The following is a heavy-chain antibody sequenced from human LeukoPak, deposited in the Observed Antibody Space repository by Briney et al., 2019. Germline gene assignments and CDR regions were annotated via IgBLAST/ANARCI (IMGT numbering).Heavy chain of an antibody. CDR1: GFTFSSYS. CDR3: ARDRDYSGFDY. Sequence: PGGSLRLSCAASGFTFSSYSMNWVRQAPGKGLEWVSSISISSSYIYYADSVKGRFTISRDNAKNSLYLQMNSLRAEDTAVYYCARDRDYSGFDYWGQGTLVTVSS. V-gene: IGHV3-21*01. CDR2: ISISSSYI. D-gene: IGHD4-11*01. J-gene: IGHJ4*02.